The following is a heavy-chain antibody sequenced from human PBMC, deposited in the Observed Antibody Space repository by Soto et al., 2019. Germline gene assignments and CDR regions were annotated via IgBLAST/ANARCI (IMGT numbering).Heavy chain of an antibody. V-gene: IGHV4-34*08. CDR3: AGSIARRRRGQIDHNWFAP. CDR1: DGTFSGYY. Sequence: KTSETLSLTCAVYDGTFSGYYWNWIRQSPGKGLEWIGEINHSGSTNYNPSFKSRVTILVDTSKKQFSLKLSSVTAADTAVYYCAGSIARRRRGQIDHNWFAPWGQGTLVTVSS. D-gene: IGHD2-15*01. CDR2: INHSGST. J-gene: IGHJ5*02.